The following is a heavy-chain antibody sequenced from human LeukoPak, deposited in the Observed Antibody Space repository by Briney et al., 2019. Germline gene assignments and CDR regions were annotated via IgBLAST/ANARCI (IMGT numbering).Heavy chain of an antibody. V-gene: IGHV3-30-3*01. CDR3: ARTRSGWYLDQ. D-gene: IGHD6-19*01. CDR1: GFTFSSYA. Sequence: GGSLRLSCAASGFTFSSYAMHWVRQAPGKGLEWVAVISYDGSNKYYADSVKGRFTISRDNSKNTLYLQMNSLRDEDTAVYYCARTRSGWYLDQWGQGTLVTVSS. J-gene: IGHJ4*02. CDR2: ISYDGSNK.